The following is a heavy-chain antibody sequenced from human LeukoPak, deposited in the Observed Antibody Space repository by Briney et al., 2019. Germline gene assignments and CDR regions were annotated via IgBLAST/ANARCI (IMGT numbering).Heavy chain of an antibody. V-gene: IGHV1-8*03. D-gene: IGHD3-16*01. J-gene: IGHJ2*01. CDR1: GYTFTTYE. CDR2: MNPNSGNT. CDR3: ARQALVRGDWYFGL. Sequence: ASVKVSCKASGYTFTTYEIHWVRQATGQGLEWMGWMNPNSGNTGYVQNFQGRVTITRTTSINTAYMELSSLRSEDMAVYYCARQALVRGDWYFGLWGRGTLVTVSS.